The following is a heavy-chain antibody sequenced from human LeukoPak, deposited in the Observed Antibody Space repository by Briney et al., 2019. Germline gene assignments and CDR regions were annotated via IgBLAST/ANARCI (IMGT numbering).Heavy chain of an antibody. CDR2: ISGISGST. V-gene: IGHV3-23*01. Sequence: PGASLRRSCAASGFTFSSYAMSWVRQAPGKGLEWVSTISGISGSTYYADSVKGRFTISRDNSKNTLYLQMNSLRAEDTAVYYCAKRYYDSSGYRWFDYWGQGTLVTVSS. CDR3: AKRYYDSSGYRWFDY. CDR1: GFTFSSYA. D-gene: IGHD3-22*01. J-gene: IGHJ4*02.